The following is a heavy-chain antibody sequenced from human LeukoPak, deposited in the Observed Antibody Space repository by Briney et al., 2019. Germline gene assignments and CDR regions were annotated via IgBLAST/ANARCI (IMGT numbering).Heavy chain of an antibody. CDR3: AKVIYYYYYMDV. CDR2: ISGSGGST. V-gene: IGHV3-23*01. J-gene: IGHJ6*03. CDR1: GFTFSNYG. Sequence: GGSLRLSCAASGFTFSNYGMSWVRQAPGKGLEWVSGISGSGGSTDYADSVKGRFTISRDNSKNTLYLQMNRLRAEDTAVYYCAKVIYYYYYMDVWGKGTTVTISS.